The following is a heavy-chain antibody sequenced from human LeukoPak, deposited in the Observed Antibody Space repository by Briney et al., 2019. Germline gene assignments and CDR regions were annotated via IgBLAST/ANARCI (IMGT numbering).Heavy chain of an antibody. Sequence: GGSLRLSCTASGFTFSSYWMQWVRQAPGKGLVWVSRINSDGSSPSYADSVKGRFTISRDNSKNTLYLQMNNLSAEGTAVYYCARETSGSFPYWGQGTLVTVSS. CDR3: ARETSGSFPY. CDR2: INSDGSSP. CDR1: GFTFSSYW. D-gene: IGHD2-15*01. V-gene: IGHV3-74*01. J-gene: IGHJ4*02.